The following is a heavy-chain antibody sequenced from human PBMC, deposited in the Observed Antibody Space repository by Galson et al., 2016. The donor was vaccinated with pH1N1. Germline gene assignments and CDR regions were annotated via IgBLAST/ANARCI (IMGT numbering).Heavy chain of an antibody. CDR2: IWYDGSNK. V-gene: IGHV3-33*01. Sequence: SLRLSCAASGFTFSSYGMHWVRQAPGKGLEWMAVIWYDGSNKYYADSVKGRFTISRVNSKNTLYLQMNSLRAEDTAVYYCARGLLRDYGMDVWGQGTTVTVSS. J-gene: IGHJ6*02. CDR1: GFTFSSYG. CDR3: ARGLLRDYGMDV.